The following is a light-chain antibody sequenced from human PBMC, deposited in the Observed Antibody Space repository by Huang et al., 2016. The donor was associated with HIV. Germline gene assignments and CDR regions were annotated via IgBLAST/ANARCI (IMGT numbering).Light chain of an antibody. V-gene: IGKV4-1*01. J-gene: IGKJ5*01. CDR3: QQYFNAPIT. CDR2: WAS. Sequence: DIVMTQSPDSLAVSLGERATVNCKSSQSLLYGSNNQNYLAWYQQKPGQPPKLIIYWASTRESGVPDRFSGSGSGTDFTLTISSLQAEDVAFYYCQQYFNAPITFGQGTRLEI. CDR1: QSLLYGSNNQNY.